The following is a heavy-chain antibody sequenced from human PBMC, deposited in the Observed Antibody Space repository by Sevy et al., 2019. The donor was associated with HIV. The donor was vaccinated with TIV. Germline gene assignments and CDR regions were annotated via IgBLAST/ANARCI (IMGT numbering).Heavy chain of an antibody. J-gene: IGHJ5*02. Sequence: SETLSLTCTVSGDSISSYYWSWIRQPPGKGLEWIGDIYYSGSTNYNPSLKSRVTISIDTSKNHFSLTLTSVTAADTAVYYCARDSYSSSWRTENWFDPWGQGTLVTVSS. V-gene: IGHV4-59*13. D-gene: IGHD6-13*01. CDR2: IYYSGST. CDR3: ARDSYSSSWRTENWFDP. CDR1: GDSISSYY.